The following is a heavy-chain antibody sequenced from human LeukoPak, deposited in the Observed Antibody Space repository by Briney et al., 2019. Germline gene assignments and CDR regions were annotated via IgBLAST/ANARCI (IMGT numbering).Heavy chain of an antibody. CDR1: GFTFSSYW. Sequence: PGGSLRLSCAASGFTFSSYWMHWVRQAPGKGLVWVSVIYDGGITYYTDSVKGRFTISRDDSTNTLHLQVNSLRVDDTAVYYCARDRDYSGSGSPDSWGQGTLVTVS. CDR2: IYDGGIT. J-gene: IGHJ4*02. D-gene: IGHD3-10*01. CDR3: ARDRDYSGSGSPDS. V-gene: IGHV3-66*01.